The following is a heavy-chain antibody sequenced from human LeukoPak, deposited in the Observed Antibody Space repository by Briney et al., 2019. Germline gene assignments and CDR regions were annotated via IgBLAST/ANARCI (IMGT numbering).Heavy chain of an antibody. D-gene: IGHD6-6*01. CDR3: ARGRPNYYYYYYMDV. CDR1: GGSISSYY. V-gene: IGHV4-59*01. J-gene: IGHJ6*03. Sequence: PSETLSLTCTVSGGSISSYYWSWIRQPPGKGLEWIGYIYYSGSTNYNPSLKSRVTISVDTSKNQFSLKLSSVTAADTAVYYCARGRPNYYYYYYMDVWGKGTTVTVSS. CDR2: IYYSGST.